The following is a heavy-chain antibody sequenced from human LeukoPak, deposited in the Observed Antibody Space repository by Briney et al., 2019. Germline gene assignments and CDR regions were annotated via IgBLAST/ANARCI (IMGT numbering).Heavy chain of an antibody. D-gene: IGHD5-24*01. Sequence: AETLSITDTVAGYSISSGYYWGWIWQPPGKGLEWIGSIYHSGSTYYNPSLKSRVTISVDTSKNQFSLKLSSVTAADTAVYYCARGDGYNYPWGYWGQGTLVTVSS. J-gene: IGHJ4*02. CDR3: ARGDGYNYPWGY. CDR2: IYHSGST. V-gene: IGHV4-38-2*02. CDR1: GYSISSGYY.